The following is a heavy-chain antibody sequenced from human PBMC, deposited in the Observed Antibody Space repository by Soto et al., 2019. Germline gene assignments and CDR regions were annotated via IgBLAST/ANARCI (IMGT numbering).Heavy chain of an antibody. CDR3: ARHYSGSSFMDV. Sequence: EXLKISCTCSGYXFTNYLISWVRQMPGKRLEWMGEIDPRDSHTNYSPSFQGHVTMSTDKSNGTAYLHWSSMKASDSAMYYCARHYSGSSFMDVWGQGTTGTVSS. J-gene: IGHJ6*02. CDR1: GYXFTNYL. V-gene: IGHV5-10-1*01. CDR2: IDPRDSHT. D-gene: IGHD6-6*01.